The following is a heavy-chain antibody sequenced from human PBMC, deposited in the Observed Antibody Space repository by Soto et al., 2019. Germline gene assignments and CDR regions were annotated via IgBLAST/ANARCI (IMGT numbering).Heavy chain of an antibody. D-gene: IGHD6-13*01. J-gene: IGHJ6*02. CDR1: GFTFSSYG. V-gene: IGHV3-30*18. CDR2: ISYDGSNK. CDR3: AKDTLKGGIAALGGYGMDV. Sequence: QVQLVESGGGVVQPGRSLRLSCAASGFTFSSYGMHWVRQAPGKGLEWVAVISYDGSNKYYADSVKGRFTISRDNSKNTLYLQMNSLRAEDTAVYYCAKDTLKGGIAALGGYGMDVWGQGTTVTVSS.